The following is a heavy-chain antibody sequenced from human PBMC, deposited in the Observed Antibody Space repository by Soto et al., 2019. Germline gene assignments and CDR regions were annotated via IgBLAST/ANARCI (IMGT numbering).Heavy chain of an antibody. CDR1: GGSFSGYY. V-gene: IGHV4-34*01. CDR2: INHSGST. CDR3: AATPLRGVVPDAIWSTYYYYYGMDV. Sequence: SETLSLTCAVYGGSFSGYYWSWIRQPPGKGLEWIGEINHSGSTNYNPSLKSRVTISVDTSKNQFSLKLSSVTAADTAVYYCAATPLRGVVPDAIWSTYYYYYGMDVWGQGTTVTVSS. D-gene: IGHD2-2*02. J-gene: IGHJ6*02.